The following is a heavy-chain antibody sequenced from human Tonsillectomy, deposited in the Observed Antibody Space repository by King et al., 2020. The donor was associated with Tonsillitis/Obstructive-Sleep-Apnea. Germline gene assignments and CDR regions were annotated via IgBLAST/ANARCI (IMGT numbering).Heavy chain of an antibody. Sequence: VQLQESGPGLVKPSQTLSLTCTVSGGSISSGGYYWSWIRQHPGKGLEWIGYIYYSGSTYYNPSLKSRVTISVDTSKNQFSLKLSSVTAADTAVYYCARLPPDLLMLDAFDIWGQGTMVTVSS. J-gene: IGHJ3*02. V-gene: IGHV4-31*03. CDR1: GGSISSGGYY. CDR3: ARLPPDLLMLDAFDI. CDR2: IYYSGST. D-gene: IGHD2-8*01.